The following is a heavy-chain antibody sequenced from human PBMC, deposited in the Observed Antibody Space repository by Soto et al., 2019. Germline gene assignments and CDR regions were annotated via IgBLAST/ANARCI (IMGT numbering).Heavy chain of an antibody. J-gene: IGHJ4*02. Sequence: CASVKVSCKASGFTFVMYAIHWVRQAPGQGLEWMAWINAGNGHTTYSQKFQGRVTIIRDTSARTVYMELRSLRFDDTATYYCARAGWFAEGYFDFWGQGTPVTVSS. D-gene: IGHD3-10*01. CDR3: ARAGWFAEGYFDF. CDR1: GFTFVMYA. CDR2: INAGNGHT. V-gene: IGHV1-3*01.